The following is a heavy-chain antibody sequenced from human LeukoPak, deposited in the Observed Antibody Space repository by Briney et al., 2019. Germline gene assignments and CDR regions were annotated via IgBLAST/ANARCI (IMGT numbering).Heavy chain of an antibody. J-gene: IGHJ2*01. V-gene: IGHV1-2*06. CDR1: GYTFTGYY. D-gene: IGHD3-16*01. CDR3: ARDRSLGYWYFDL. Sequence: ASVKVSCKASGYTFTGYYMHWVRQAPGQGLEWMGRINPNSGGTNYAQKFQGRVTMTRDTSISTAYMELSRLRSDDTAVYYCARDRSLGYWYFDLWGRGTLVTVSS. CDR2: INPNSGGT.